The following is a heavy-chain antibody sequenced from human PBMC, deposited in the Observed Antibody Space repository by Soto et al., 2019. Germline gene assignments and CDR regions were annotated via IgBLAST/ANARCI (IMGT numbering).Heavy chain of an antibody. J-gene: IGHJ6*03. Sequence: EVQLLESGGGLVQPGGSLRLSCAASGFTFSSYTMSWVRQAPGKGLEWVSAISDSGGSTYYADSVKGRFTISRDNSKHTLFLQVNGLRAEDTAVYYCAKGLGDYYYMDVWGKGTTVTVSS. V-gene: IGHV3-23*01. CDR3: AKGLGDYYYMDV. CDR2: ISDSGGST. CDR1: GFTFSSYT.